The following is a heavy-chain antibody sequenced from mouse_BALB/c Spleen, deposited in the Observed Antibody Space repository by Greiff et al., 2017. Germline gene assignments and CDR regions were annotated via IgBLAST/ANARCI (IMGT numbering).Heavy chain of an antibody. V-gene: IGHV14-3*02. Sequence: EVQLQQSGAELVKPGASVKLSCTASGFNIKDTYMHWVKQRPEQGLEWIGRIDPANGNTKYDPKFQGKATITADTSSNTAYLQLSSLTSEDTAVYYCARDPQYGNYDAMDYWGQGTSVTVSS. CDR2: IDPANGNT. CDR3: ARDPQYGNYDAMDY. D-gene: IGHD2-10*02. CDR1: GFNIKDTY. J-gene: IGHJ4*01.